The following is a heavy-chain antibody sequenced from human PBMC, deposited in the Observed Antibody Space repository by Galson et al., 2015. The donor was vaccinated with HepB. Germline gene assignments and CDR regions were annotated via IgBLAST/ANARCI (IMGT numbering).Heavy chain of an antibody. Sequence: SLRLSCAASGFTFSSYAMSWVRQAPGKGLEWVSAISGSGGSAYYADSVKGRFTISRDNSKNTLYLQMNSLRAEDTAVYYCAKSLHIYCSGGSCYSDEELGFQHWGQGTLVTVSS. D-gene: IGHD2-15*01. CDR3: AKSLHIYCSGGSCYSDEELGFQH. CDR1: GFTFSSYA. CDR2: ISGSGGSA. V-gene: IGHV3-23*01. J-gene: IGHJ1*01.